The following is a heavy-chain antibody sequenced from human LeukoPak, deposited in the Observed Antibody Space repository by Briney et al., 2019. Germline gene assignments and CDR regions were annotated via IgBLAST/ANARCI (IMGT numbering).Heavy chain of an antibody. CDR3: ARSSVGARRRIDY. CDR2: MNPNSGNT. CDR1: GYTFTSYD. V-gene: IGHV1-8*01. J-gene: IGHJ4*02. D-gene: IGHD1-26*01. Sequence: ASVKVSCKASGYTFTSYDINWVRQATGQGLEWMGWMNPNSGNTGYAQKFQGRVTMTRSASINTAYMELSSLTSDDTAVYYCARSSVGARRRIDYWGQGTLVTVSS.